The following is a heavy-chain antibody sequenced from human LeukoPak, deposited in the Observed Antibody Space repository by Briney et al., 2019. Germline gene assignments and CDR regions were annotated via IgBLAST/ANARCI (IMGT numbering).Heavy chain of an antibody. V-gene: IGHV3-7*03. CDR3: ATGWGGDDY. CDR1: GFTFSSYW. J-gene: IGHJ4*02. CDR2: INHNGNVN. Sequence: GGSLRLSCAASGFTFSSYWMNWARQAPGKGLEWVASINHNGNVNYYVDSVKGRFTISRDNAKNSLYLQMSNLRAEDTAVYYCATGWGGDDYWGQGILVTVSS. D-gene: IGHD3-16*01.